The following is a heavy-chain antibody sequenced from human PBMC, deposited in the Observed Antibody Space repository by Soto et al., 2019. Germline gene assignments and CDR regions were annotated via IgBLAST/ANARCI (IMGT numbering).Heavy chain of an antibody. CDR2: IYYSGST. CDR1: GGSISGGGYY. Sequence: SETLSLTCTVSGGSISGGGYYWSWIRQHPGKGLEWIGYIYYSGSTYYNPSLKSRVTISVDTSKNQFSLKLSSVTAADTAVYYCARQRITMVRGVRAPTYYFDYWGQGTLVTVSS. J-gene: IGHJ4*02. V-gene: IGHV4-31*03. D-gene: IGHD3-10*01. CDR3: ARQRITMVRGVRAPTYYFDY.